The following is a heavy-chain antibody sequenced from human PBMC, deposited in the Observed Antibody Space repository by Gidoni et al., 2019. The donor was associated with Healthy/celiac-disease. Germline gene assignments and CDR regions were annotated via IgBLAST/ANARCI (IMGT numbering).Heavy chain of an antibody. J-gene: IGHJ6*02. CDR2: IIPIFGTA. Sequence: QVQLVQSGAEVKKPGSSVKVSCQASGGTFSSYAISWVRQAPGQGLEWMGGIIPIFGTANYAQKFQGRVTITADESTSTAYMELSSLRSEDTAVYYCARESGGDYNCSSTSCPLSPGYYYGMDVWGQGTTVTVSS. V-gene: IGHV1-69*01. CDR1: GGTFSSYA. D-gene: IGHD2-2*01. CDR3: ARESGGDYNCSSTSCPLSPGYYYGMDV.